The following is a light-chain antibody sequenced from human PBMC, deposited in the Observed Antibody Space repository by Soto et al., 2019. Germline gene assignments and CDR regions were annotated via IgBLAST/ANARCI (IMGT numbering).Light chain of an antibody. CDR3: QQSYSTLWT. CDR2: AAS. Sequence: DIQMTQSPSSLSASVGDRVTITCRASQSISTYLSWYQQKPGKAPKLLIYAASSLQSGVPSRFRGSGSVTDFTLTISSLQPEDSATYYCQQSYSTLWTFGQGTKVEIK. CDR1: QSISTY. V-gene: IGKV1-39*01. J-gene: IGKJ1*01.